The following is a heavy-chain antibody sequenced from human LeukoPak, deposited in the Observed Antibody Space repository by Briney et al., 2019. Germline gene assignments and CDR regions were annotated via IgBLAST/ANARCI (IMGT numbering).Heavy chain of an antibody. CDR3: VRGAAATTLYYIHI. CDR1: GSSISGVYY. J-gene: IGHJ4*02. D-gene: IGHD6-25*01. CDR2: FYLSGST. Sequence: PSETLSLSCTVSGSSISGVYYWGWIRQPPGMGLEWFGSFYLSGSTNYNPSFKSRVTISADTSKSQFSLKRSAVAAANTAIYSCVRGAAATTLYYIHIGGQGKLVTVS. V-gene: IGHV4-38-2*02.